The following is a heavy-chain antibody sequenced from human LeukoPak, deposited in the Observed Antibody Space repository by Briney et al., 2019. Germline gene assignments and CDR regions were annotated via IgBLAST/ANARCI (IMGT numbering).Heavy chain of an antibody. CDR3: ARGGYSGYDLDY. J-gene: IGHJ4*02. D-gene: IGHD5-12*01. Sequence: SETLSLTCTVSGGSISSYYWSWIRQPPGKGLEWIGYIYYSGSTNYNPSLKSRVTISVGTSKNQFSLKLSSVTAADTAVYYCARGGYSGYDLDYWGQGTLVTVSS. CDR2: IYYSGST. V-gene: IGHV4-59*01. CDR1: GGSISSYY.